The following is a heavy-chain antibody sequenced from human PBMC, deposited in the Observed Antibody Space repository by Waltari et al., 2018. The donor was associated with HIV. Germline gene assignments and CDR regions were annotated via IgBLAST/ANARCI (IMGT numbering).Heavy chain of an antibody. CDR2: ISQSGST. D-gene: IGHD3-3*01. Sequence: QVLLQESGPGLVKPSQTLSLACTVSGGSITSGDYYWEWIGYISQSGSTDYNPSLRRRVSMSGDTSKNQFSLRLRSVTAADTAVYYCVRGSSRFCSSSLGYFDFWGQGTPVTVSS. CDR1: GGSITSGDYY. V-gene: IGHV4-30-4*01. CDR3: VRGSSRFCSSSLGYFDF. J-gene: IGHJ4*02.